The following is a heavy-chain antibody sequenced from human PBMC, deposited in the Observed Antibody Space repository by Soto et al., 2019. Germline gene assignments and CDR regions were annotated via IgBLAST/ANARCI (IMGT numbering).Heavy chain of an antibody. J-gene: IGHJ2*01. CDR3: ARQLYSGYDSVWYFEL. Sequence: PSETLSLTCTVSGGSISSSSYYWGWIRQPPGKGLEWIGSIYYSGSTYYNPSLKSRVTISVDTSKNQFSLKLSSVTAADTAVYYCARQLYSGYDSVWYFELWGRGTLVTVSS. CDR2: IYYSGST. CDR1: GGSISSSSYY. V-gene: IGHV4-39*01. D-gene: IGHD5-12*01.